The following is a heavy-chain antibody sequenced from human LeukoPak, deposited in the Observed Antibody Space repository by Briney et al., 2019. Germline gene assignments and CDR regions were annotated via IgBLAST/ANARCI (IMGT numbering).Heavy chain of an antibody. CDR1: GGSFSGYY. CDR3: ARGGNVMVTYYFDY. J-gene: IGHJ4*02. D-gene: IGHD3-16*01. V-gene: IGHV4-34*01. Sequence: PSETLSLTCAVYGGSFSGYYWSWIRQPPGKGLEWIGEINHSGSTNYNPSLKSRVTISVDTSKNQFSLKLSSVTAADTAVYYCARGGNVMVTYYFDYWGQGTLVTVSS. CDR2: INHSGST.